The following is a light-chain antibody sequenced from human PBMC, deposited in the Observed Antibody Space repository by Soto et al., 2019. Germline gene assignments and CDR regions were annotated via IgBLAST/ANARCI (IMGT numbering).Light chain of an antibody. CDR2: GAS. J-gene: IGKJ1*01. CDR1: QSFTSSH. CDR3: HQYGSSPWT. V-gene: IGKV3-20*01. Sequence: IVLTQSPGTLSLSPGERATLSCRASQSFTSSHLAWYQQKPGQAPILLIYGASNRATGIPDRFSGSGSGTDFTLTITRLEPEDFAVYYCHQYGSSPWTLGQGTKVDIK.